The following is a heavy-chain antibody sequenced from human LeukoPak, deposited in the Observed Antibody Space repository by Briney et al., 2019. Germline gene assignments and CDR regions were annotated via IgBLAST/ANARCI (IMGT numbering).Heavy chain of an antibody. CDR1: GFTFRSYA. CDR3: AKGGCSSTTCYLANP. CDR2: ISYDGTIR. D-gene: IGHD2-2*01. V-gene: IGHV3-30*04. Sequence: GRSLRLSCAASGFTFRSYAMHWVRQAPGKGLEWVAVISYDGTIRNYADSVKGRFTISRDNSKNTLYLQMNSLTAEDTAQYYCAKGGCSSTTCYLANPWGQGTLVTVSS. J-gene: IGHJ5*02.